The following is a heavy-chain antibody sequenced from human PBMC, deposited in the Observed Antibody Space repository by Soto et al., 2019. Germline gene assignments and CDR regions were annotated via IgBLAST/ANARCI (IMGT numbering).Heavy chain of an antibody. J-gene: IGHJ3*02. CDR2: ISWNSGSI. Sequence: GGSLRLSCAASGFTFDDYAMHWVRQAPGKGLEWVSGISWNSGSIGYADSVKGRFTISRDNAKNSLYLQMNSLRAEDTALYYCAKDMSYQLLLDAFDIWGQGTMVTVSS. CDR3: AKDMSYQLLLDAFDI. D-gene: IGHD2-2*01. V-gene: IGHV3-9*01. CDR1: GFTFDDYA.